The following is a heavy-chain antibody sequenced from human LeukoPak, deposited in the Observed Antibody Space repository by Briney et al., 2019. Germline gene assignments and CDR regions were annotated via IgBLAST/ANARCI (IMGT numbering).Heavy chain of an antibody. CDR3: ARGSLYNWNYGGVYYYYGMDV. Sequence: GGSLRLSCAASGVTFSIYSRHCVRQAPRKGLEWVVVIWYVGSNKNYAHSVKVRFTISRDNSKNTLYLQMNTLRAEDTAVYYCARGSLYNWNYGGVYYYYGMDVWGQGTTVTVSS. CDR2: IWYVGSNK. V-gene: IGHV3-33*01. CDR1: GVTFSIYS. D-gene: IGHD1-7*01. J-gene: IGHJ6*02.